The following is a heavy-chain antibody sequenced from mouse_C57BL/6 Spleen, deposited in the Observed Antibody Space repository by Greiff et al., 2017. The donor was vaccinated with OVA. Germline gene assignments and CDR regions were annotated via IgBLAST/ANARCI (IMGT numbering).Heavy chain of an antibody. Sequence: EVQVVESGGGLVKPGGSLKLSCAASGFTFSDYGMHWVSQAPEKGLEWVAYISSGSSTIYYADTVKGRFTISRDNAKNTLFLQMTSLRSEDTAMYYCARPDYYGVAWFAYWGQGTLVTVSA. CDR3: ARPDYYGVAWFAY. CDR1: GFTFSDYG. V-gene: IGHV5-17*01. D-gene: IGHD1-1*01. J-gene: IGHJ3*01. CDR2: ISSGSSTI.